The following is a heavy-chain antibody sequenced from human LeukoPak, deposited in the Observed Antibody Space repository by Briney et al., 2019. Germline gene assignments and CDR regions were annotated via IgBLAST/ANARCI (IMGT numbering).Heavy chain of an antibody. Sequence: PSETLSLTCAVYGGSFSGYYWSWIRQPPGKGLEWIGEINHSGSTNYNPSLKSRVTISVDTSKNQFSLKLSSVTAADTAVYYCASARDSCTYDGAFDIWGQGTMVTVSS. D-gene: IGHD2-15*01. J-gene: IGHJ3*02. CDR3: ASARDSCTYDGAFDI. CDR1: GGSFSGYY. V-gene: IGHV4-34*01. CDR2: INHSGST.